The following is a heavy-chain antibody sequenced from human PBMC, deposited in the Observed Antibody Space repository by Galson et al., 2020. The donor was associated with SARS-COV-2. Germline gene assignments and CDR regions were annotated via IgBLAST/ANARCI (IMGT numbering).Heavy chain of an antibody. CDR1: GFTFDDYA. J-gene: IGHJ5*02. V-gene: IGHV3-9*01. D-gene: IGHD3-22*01. CDR3: AKGSSGYYGENWFDP. CDR2: ISWNSGSI. Sequence: SLKISCAASGFTFDDYAMHWVRQAPGKGLEWVSGISWNSGSIGYADSVKGRFTISRDNAKNSLYLQMNSLRAEDTALYYCAKGSSGYYGENWFDPWGQGTLVTVSS.